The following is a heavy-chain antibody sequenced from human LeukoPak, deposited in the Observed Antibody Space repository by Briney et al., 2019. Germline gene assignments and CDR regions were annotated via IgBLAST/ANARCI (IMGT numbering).Heavy chain of an antibody. Sequence: PSETLSLTCAVYGGSFSGYYWSWIRQPPRKGLEWIGYIYHSGSTYYNPSLQSRVTISIDKSKNQFSLKLSSVTAADTAVYFCARGIFWSGYSLEYWGQGTLVTVSS. D-gene: IGHD3-3*01. J-gene: IGHJ4*02. V-gene: IGHV4-34*01. CDR2: IYHSGST. CDR3: ARGIFWSGYSLEY. CDR1: GGSFSGYY.